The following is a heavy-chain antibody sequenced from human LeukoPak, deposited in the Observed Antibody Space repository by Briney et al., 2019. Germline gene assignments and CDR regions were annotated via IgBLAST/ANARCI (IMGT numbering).Heavy chain of an antibody. CDR2: IKQDGSEK. CDR1: GFTFSFYW. D-gene: IGHD3-10*01. V-gene: IGHV3-7*01. Sequence: GGSLRLSCAASGFTFSFYWMSWVRQAPGKGLEWVANIKQDGSEKYYVDSVKGRFTISRDNAKNSLYLETNSLRAEDTAVYYCARDISGWFGESTSFDYWGQGTLVTVSS. CDR3: ARDISGWFGESTSFDY. J-gene: IGHJ4*02.